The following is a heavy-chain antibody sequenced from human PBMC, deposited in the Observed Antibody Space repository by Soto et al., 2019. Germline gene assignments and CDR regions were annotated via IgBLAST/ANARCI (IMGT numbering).Heavy chain of an antibody. CDR1: GGTFSSYA. J-gene: IGHJ4*02. CDR2: IIPIFGTA. D-gene: IGHD3-10*01. Sequence: SVKVSCKASGGTFSSYAISWVRQAPGQGLEWMGGIIPIFGTANYAQKFQGRVTITADESTSTAYMELSSLRSEGTAVYYCARGGDPKYYFDYWGQGTLVTVSS. V-gene: IGHV1-69*13. CDR3: ARGGDPKYYFDY.